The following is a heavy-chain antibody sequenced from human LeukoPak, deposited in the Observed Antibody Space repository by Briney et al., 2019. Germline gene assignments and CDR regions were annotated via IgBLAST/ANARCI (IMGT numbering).Heavy chain of an antibody. V-gene: IGHV3-21*01. D-gene: IGHD4-23*01. CDR3: ARIHDYGGIQGHFDY. CDR2: ISFDGNYI. CDR1: GFTFTISS. Sequence: GGSLRLSCAASGFTFTISSMAWVRQAPGEGLEWVSSISFDGNYIYYADSVKGRFTISRDIPKNFLYLQMNSLTDEDTALYYCARIHDYGGIQGHFDYWGQGALVTVSS. J-gene: IGHJ4*02.